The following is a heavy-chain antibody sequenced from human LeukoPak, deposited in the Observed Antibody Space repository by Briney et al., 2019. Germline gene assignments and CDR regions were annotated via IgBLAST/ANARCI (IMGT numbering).Heavy chain of an antibody. V-gene: IGHV1-69*05. Sequence: GASVKVSCKASGGTFSSYATSWVRQAPGQGLEWMGRIIPIFGTANYAQKFQGRVTITTDESTSTAYMELSSLRSEDTAVYYCARDRVVAANYYYCMDVWGKGTTVTVSS. J-gene: IGHJ6*03. CDR2: IIPIFGTA. CDR1: GGTFSSYA. CDR3: ARDRVVAANYYYCMDV. D-gene: IGHD2-15*01.